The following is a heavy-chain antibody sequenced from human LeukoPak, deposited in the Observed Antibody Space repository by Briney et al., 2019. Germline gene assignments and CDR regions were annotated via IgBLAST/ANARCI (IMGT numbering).Heavy chain of an antibody. CDR1: GYTFTSYG. CDR2: ISAYNGNT. J-gene: IGHJ4*02. D-gene: IGHD3-22*01. Sequence: ASVKVSCKASGYTFTSYGISWVRQAPGQGLEWMGWISAYNGNTNYAQKLQGRVTMTTDTSTSTAYMELTSLRSDNTAVYYCARDLYYDSSGYSQKGYWGQGTLVTVSS. V-gene: IGHV1-18*01. CDR3: ARDLYYDSSGYSQKGY.